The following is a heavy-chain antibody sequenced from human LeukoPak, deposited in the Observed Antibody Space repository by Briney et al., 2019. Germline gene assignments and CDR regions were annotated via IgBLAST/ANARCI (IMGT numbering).Heavy chain of an antibody. CDR1: GETFIHNF. Sequence: PSETLSLTCAVYGETFIHNFWTWIRQPPGKGLEWIGQINHSGSTYYNPSLKSRVTILVDTSKNQFSLKLTSVTAADTAVYYCPKYRSSWYSEWFQHWGQGTLVTVSS. V-gene: IGHV4-34*08. D-gene: IGHD6-13*01. CDR2: INHSGST. J-gene: IGHJ1*01. CDR3: PKYRSSWYSEWFQH.